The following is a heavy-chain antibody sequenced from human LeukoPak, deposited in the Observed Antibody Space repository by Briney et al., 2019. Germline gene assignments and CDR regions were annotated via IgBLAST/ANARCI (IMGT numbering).Heavy chain of an antibody. Sequence: GGSLRLSCAASGFTVSSSYMTWVRQAPGKGLECVSVIYSGGNTYYTDSVQGRFTISRDNSKNTLYLQMNSLRAEDTAVYHCASSREATSNWFVYWGQGTLVTVSS. CDR3: ASSREATSNWFVY. V-gene: IGHV3-66*01. CDR2: IYSGGNT. J-gene: IGHJ5*01. D-gene: IGHD2-2*01. CDR1: GFTVSSSY.